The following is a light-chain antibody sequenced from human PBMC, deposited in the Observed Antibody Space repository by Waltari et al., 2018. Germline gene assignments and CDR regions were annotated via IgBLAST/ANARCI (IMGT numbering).Light chain of an antibody. CDR1: SLPRKF. V-gene: IGLV3-10*01. J-gene: IGLJ3*02. Sequence: SNELTQSPSVSVSLGQKPRITSSGDSLPRKFAYGYQQKSGQAPVMVMYEDSKRPSGIPERFSGSSSGTMATLTISGAQVEDEADYYCYATDNSNNHRVFGGGTKLTVL. CDR3: YATDNSNNHRV. CDR2: EDS.